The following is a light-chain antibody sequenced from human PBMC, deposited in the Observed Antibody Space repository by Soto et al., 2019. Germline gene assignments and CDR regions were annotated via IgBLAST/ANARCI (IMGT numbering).Light chain of an antibody. CDR1: SNDVGYYNY. CDR2: EVS. CDR3: CSYRSSSSTYV. Sequence: QSVLTQPASVSGSRGQSLTISCTGTSNDVGYYNYVSWYQLHPGKAPKLIIYEVSNRPSGISNRFSGSKSGNTASLTISGLQAEDEADYFCCSYRSSSSTYVFGTGTQLTVL. J-gene: IGLJ1*01. V-gene: IGLV2-14*01.